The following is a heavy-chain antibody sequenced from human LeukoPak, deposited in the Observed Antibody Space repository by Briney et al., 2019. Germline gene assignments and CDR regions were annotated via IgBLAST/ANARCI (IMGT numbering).Heavy chain of an antibody. J-gene: IGHJ3*02. CDR2: IWYDGSNK. CDR1: GFTFSSYG. V-gene: IGHV3-33*01. D-gene: IGHD3-22*01. CDR3: AREYYYDSSDAFDI. Sequence: PGRSLRLSCAASGFTFSSYGMHWVRQAPGKGLEWVAVIWYDGSNKYYADSVKGRFTISRDNSKNTPYLQMNSLRAEDTAVYYCAREYYYDSSDAFDIWGQGTMVTVSS.